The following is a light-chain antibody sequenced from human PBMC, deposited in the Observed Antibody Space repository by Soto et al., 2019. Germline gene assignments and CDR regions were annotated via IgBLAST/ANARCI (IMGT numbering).Light chain of an antibody. J-gene: IGLJ2*01. CDR3: SSYTVSSPIL. CDR1: SSDVGAYDF. CDR2: EVS. V-gene: IGLV2-14*01. Sequence: QSALTQPASVSGSRGQSITISCTGSSSDVGAYDFVSWYQQYPGKVPKVLIFEVSRRPSGVSSRFSGSKSGDTASLTISGLQPEDEADYYCSSYTVSSPILFGGGTKLTVL.